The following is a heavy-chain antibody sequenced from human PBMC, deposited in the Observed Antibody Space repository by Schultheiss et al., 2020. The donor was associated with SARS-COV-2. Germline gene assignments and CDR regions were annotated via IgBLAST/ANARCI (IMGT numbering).Heavy chain of an antibody. CDR3: ARGGRRYFDWWGDV. J-gene: IGHJ6*02. Sequence: GGSLRLSCAASGFNFSSYGMHWVRQAPGKGLEWVAVISYDGSNKYYADSVKGRFTISRDNSKNTLYLEISSLRPEDTGVYYCARGGRRYFDWWGDVWGQGTTVTVSS. CDR2: ISYDGSNK. V-gene: IGHV3-30*03. CDR1: GFNFSSYG. D-gene: IGHD3-9*01.